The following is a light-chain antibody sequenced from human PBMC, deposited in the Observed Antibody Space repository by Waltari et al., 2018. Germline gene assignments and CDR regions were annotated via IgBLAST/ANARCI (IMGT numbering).Light chain of an antibody. V-gene: IGLV2-11*01. J-gene: IGLJ2*01. CDR3: CSYAGTSSLT. CDR2: DVH. CDR1: GRGVGGYNY. Sequence: QSALTQPRPASGSPGRAASISCPGTGRGVGGYNYVYWYRQHPGKAPTLIIFDVHKRPSGVPARFSGSKSGNTASLTISGLQAEDEADYYCCSYAGTSSLTFGGGTQLTVL.